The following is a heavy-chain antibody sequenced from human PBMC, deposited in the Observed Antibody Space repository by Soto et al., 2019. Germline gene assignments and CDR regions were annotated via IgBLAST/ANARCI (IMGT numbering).Heavy chain of an antibody. J-gene: IGHJ5*02. V-gene: IGHV3-48*02. CDR2: ITASSATI. CDR1: GFTFSAYS. Sequence: EMQLVESGGGLVQPGESLRLSCAASGFTFSAYSMNWVCQAPGKGLEWISYITASSATIYYADSVKGRFTISRDNAKNSLYLHMNILREGDTAVYYCARDNGMAGSFDPWGQGTLVTVSS. CDR3: ARDNGMAGSFDP. D-gene: IGHD2-8*01.